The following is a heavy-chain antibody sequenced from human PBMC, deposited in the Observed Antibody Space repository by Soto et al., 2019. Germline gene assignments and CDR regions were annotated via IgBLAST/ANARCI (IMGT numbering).Heavy chain of an antibody. CDR3: ARHNYGSGSTYFDY. CDR2: IYHSGST. CDR1: GGSISSGGYS. V-gene: IGHV4-30-2*01. D-gene: IGHD3-10*01. J-gene: IGHJ4*02. Sequence: PSETLSLTCAVSGGSISSGGYSWSWIRRPPGKGLEWIGYIYHSGSTYYNPSLKSRVTISVDRSKNQFSLKLSSVTAADTAVYYCARHNYGSGSTYFDYWGQGTLVTVSS.